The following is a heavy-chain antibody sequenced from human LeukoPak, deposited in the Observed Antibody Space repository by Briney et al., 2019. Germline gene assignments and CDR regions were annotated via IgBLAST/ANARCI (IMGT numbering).Heavy chain of an antibody. V-gene: IGHV3-9*01. J-gene: IGHJ5*02. D-gene: IGHD4-17*01. Sequence: GGSLRLSCAASGFTFDDYAMHWVRQAPGKGLEWVSGISWNSGSIGYADSVKGRFTISRDNAKNSLYLQMNSLRVEDTALYYCAKGDLYGDYVSWFDPWGQGTLVTVSS. CDR2: ISWNSGSI. CDR1: GFTFDDYA. CDR3: AKGDLYGDYVSWFDP.